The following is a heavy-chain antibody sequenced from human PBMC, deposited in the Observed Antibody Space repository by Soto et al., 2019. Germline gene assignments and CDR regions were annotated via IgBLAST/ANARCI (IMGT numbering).Heavy chain of an antibody. J-gene: IGHJ4*02. D-gene: IGHD4-17*01. CDR2: INPSGGST. V-gene: IGHV1-46*01. CDR3: VRVGGYYGDYPNFDY. Sequence: ASVKVSCKASGYTFTSYYMHWVRQAPGQGLEWMGIINPSGGSTSYAQKFQGRVTMTRDTSKNQFSLRLNSVTAADTAVYFCVRVGGYYGDYPNFDYWGQGTLVTVSS. CDR1: GYTFTSYY.